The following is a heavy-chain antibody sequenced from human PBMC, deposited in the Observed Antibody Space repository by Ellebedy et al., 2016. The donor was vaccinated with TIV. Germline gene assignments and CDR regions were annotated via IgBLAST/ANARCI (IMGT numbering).Heavy chain of an antibody. CDR2: INPNSGGT. D-gene: IGHD6-19*01. CDR1: GYTFTSYY. J-gene: IGHJ4*02. Sequence: AASVKVSCKASGYTFTSYYMHWVRQAPGQGLEWMGWINPNSGGTNYAQKFQGRVTMTRDTSISTAYMELSRLRSDDTAVYYCARDGNGYSSGWYEGYYFDYWGQGTLVTVSS. CDR3: ARDGNGYSSGWYEGYYFDY. V-gene: IGHV1-2*02.